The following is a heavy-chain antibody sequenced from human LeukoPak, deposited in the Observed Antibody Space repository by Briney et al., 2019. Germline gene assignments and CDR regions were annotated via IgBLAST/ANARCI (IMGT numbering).Heavy chain of an antibody. CDR3: ARDSAYNAFDY. J-gene: IGHJ4*02. CDR1: GFNFRNSW. V-gene: IGHV3-7*05. CDR2: IKEDGSAK. D-gene: IGHD5-12*01. Sequence: GGSLRRSCAASGFNFRNSWMTWVRQAPGKGLEWVANIKEDGSAKNYVGSVRGRFTISRDNTKNSLFLQMNSLMAEDTAVYYCARDSAYNAFDYWGQGTLVTVSS.